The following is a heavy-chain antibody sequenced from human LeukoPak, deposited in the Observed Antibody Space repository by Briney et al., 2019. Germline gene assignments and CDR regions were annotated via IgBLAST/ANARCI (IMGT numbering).Heavy chain of an antibody. D-gene: IGHD2-15*01. CDR2: IIPIFGTA. J-gene: IGHJ4*02. CDR3: ASHGPAGYCTGGSCPNPWDFDY. CDR1: GGTFSSYA. V-gene: IGHV1-69*01. Sequence: SVKVSCKASGGTFSSYAISWVRQAPGQGLEWMGGIIPIFGTANYAQKFQGRVTITADESTSTAYMELSSLRSEDTAVYYCASHGPAGYCTGGSCPNPWDFDYWGPGTLVTVSS.